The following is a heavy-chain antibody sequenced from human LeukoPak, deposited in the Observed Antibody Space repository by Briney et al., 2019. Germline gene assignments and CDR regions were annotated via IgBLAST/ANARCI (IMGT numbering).Heavy chain of an antibody. V-gene: IGHV4-4*07. CDR2: IYTSGST. D-gene: IGHD3-10*01. CDR3: ASLTYYYGSGSSH. CDR1: GGSISSYY. J-gene: IGHJ4*02. Sequence: PSETLSLTCTVSGGSISSYYWSWIRQPAGKGLEWIGRIYTSGSTNYNPSLKSRVTISVDTSKNQFSLKLSSVSAADTAVYYCASLTYYYGSGSSHCGQGTLVTVSS.